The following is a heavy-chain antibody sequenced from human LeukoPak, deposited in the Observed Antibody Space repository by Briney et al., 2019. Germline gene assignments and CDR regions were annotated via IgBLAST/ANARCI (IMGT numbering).Heavy chain of an antibody. CDR1: DDSISDYY. V-gene: IGHV4-59*01. CDR2: FYNSGRS. J-gene: IGHJ4*02. Sequence: PSETLSLTCTVSDDSISDYYRGWIRQPPGKGLEWIGYFYNSGRSTYNPSLKSRVTISADTSKNHFSLKLNSVTTADTAVYYCTRVEGATHIDYWGRGTLVTVTP. CDR3: TRVEGATHIDY. D-gene: IGHD1-26*01.